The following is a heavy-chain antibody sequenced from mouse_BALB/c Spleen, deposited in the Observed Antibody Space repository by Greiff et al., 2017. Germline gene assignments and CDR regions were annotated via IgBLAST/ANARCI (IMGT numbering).Heavy chain of an antibody. CDR2: IRLKSNNYAT. J-gene: IGHJ3*01. Sequence: EVMLVESGGGLVQPGGSMKLSCVASGFTFSNYWMNWVRQSPEKGLEWVAEIRLKSNNYATHYAESVKGRFTISRDDSKSSVYLQMNNLRAEDTGIYYCTRQDWGFAYWGQGTLVTVSA. D-gene: IGHD4-1*01. CDR1: GFTFSNYW. CDR3: TRQDWGFAY. V-gene: IGHV6-6*02.